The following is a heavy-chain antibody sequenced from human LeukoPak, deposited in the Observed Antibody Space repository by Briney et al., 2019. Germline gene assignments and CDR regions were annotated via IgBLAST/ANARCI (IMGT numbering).Heavy chain of an antibody. CDR2: IKQDGSEK. Sequence: PGGSLRLSCAASGFTFSSYWMSWVRQAPGKGLEWVANIKQDGSEKYYVDSVKGRFTISRDNAENSLYLQMNSLRAEDTAVYYCARAARGWYIDYWGQGTLVTVSS. V-gene: IGHV3-7*01. CDR3: ARAARGWYIDY. CDR1: GFTFSSYW. J-gene: IGHJ4*02. D-gene: IGHD6-19*01.